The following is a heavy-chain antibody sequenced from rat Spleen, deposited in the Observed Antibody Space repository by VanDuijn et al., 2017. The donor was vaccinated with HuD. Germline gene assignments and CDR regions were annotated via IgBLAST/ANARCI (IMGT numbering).Heavy chain of an antibody. CDR2: TSYDGRRT. CDR1: GFTFSDYF. Sequence: EVQLVESGGGFVQPGRSLKLSCAASGFTFSDYFMAWVRQAPTKGLEWVATTSYDGRRTYYRDSVKGRFTISRDNVKSILYLQMDSLKSEDTATYYCASRTGNWFAYWGQGTLVTVSS. J-gene: IGHJ3*01. CDR3: ASRTGNWFAY. D-gene: IGHD5-1*01. V-gene: IGHV5-29*01.